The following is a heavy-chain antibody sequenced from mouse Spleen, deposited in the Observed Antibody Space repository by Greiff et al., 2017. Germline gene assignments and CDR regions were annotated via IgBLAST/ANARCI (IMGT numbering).Heavy chain of an antibody. CDR3: TGHSSGYWFAY. Sequence: QVQLQQSGAELVRPGASVTLSCKASGYTFTDYEMHWVKQTPVHGLEWIGAIDPETGGTAYNQKFKGKAILTADKSSSTAYMELRSLTSEDSAVYYCTGHSSGYWFAYWGQGTLVTVSA. CDR2: IDPETGGT. CDR1: GYTFTDYE. V-gene: IGHV1-15*01. J-gene: IGHJ3*01. D-gene: IGHD3-2*02.